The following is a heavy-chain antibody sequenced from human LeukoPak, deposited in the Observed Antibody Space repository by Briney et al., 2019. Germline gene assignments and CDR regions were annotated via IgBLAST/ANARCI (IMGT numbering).Heavy chain of an antibody. D-gene: IGHD2-2*01. J-gene: IGHJ3*02. CDR3: AREDRRCSRTSCYYTGRAFDM. CDR2: IIPIFGTT. V-gene: IGHV1-69*06. CDR1: GGTFTSYA. Sequence: GASVKVSCKASGGTFTSYAMSWVRQAPGQGLEWMGGIIPIFGTTYYAQRFQGRVTITADKSTSTAYMELSSLRSEDTAVYYCAREDRRCSRTSCYYTGRAFDMWGQGTMVTVSS.